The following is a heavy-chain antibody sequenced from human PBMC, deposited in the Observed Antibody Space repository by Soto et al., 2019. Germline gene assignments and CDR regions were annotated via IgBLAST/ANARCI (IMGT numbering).Heavy chain of an antibody. Sequence: EVQLVESGGGLVQPGGSLRLSCAASGFTFSSYAMHWVRQAPAKGLEYVSAISSNGGSTCYANSVKGRFTISRDNSKNTLYLQMASLRAEDMAVYYCARRRTYSWLQGVFDLWRQGTLVTVSS. CDR3: ARRRTYSWLQGVFDL. J-gene: IGHJ3*01. D-gene: IGHD5-12*01. CDR1: GFTFSSYA. V-gene: IGHV3-64*01. CDR2: ISSNGGST.